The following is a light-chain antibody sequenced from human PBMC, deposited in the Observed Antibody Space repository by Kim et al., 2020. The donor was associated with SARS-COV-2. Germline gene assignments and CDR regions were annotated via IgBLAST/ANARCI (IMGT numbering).Light chain of an antibody. V-gene: IGKV3-20*01. J-gene: IGKJ2*03. CDR2: ATS. CDR1: QSMSAGY. CDR3: HHLTSSPYYS. Sequence: CPGERATHSCRASQSMSAGYLTWYQQKPGQAPRLLMYATSIRATGIPDRFSGSESGTDFILTINRLEPEDSAFYYCHHLTSSPYYSFGQGTKLEI.